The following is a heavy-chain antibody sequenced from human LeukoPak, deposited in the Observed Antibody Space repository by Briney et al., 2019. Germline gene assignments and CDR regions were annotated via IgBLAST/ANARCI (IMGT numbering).Heavy chain of an antibody. CDR2: IYSDGST. V-gene: IGHV3-66*01. J-gene: IGHJ6*03. CDR3: ARDPYSGSYGPHYYYYMDV. D-gene: IGHD1-26*01. CDR1: GFTVSSNY. Sequence: PGGSLRLSCAASGFTVSSNYMSWVRQAPGKGLEWVSIIYSDGSTYYADSVKGRFTISRDNSKNTLYLQMNSLRVEDTAVYYCARDPYSGSYGPHYYYYMDVWGKGTTVTISS.